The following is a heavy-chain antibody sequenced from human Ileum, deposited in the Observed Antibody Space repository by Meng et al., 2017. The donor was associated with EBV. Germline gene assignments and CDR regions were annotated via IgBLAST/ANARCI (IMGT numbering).Heavy chain of an antibody. J-gene: IGHJ5*02. V-gene: IGHV4-39*01. CDR1: DGSINSRGSY. CDR2: IFYSGNT. Sequence: QLQEPGPGLLKSSETLSLTCTVSDGSINSRGSYWGWIRQPPGKGLEWIGSIFYSGNTYYNPSLESRVTISVDTSKNQFFLKVTSVTAADTAVYYCLRLREGTMAGSWGQGILVTVSS. D-gene: IGHD3-3*01. CDR3: LRLREGTMAGS.